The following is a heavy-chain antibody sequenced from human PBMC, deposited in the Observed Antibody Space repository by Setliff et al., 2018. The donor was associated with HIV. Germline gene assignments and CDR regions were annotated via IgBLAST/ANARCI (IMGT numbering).Heavy chain of an antibody. CDR3: ARVLGYCSGGSCYSYYFDY. CDR2: ISSSSSYI. J-gene: IGHJ4*02. Sequence: LRLSCTASGFTFRDYSMNWVRQAPGKGLEWVSFISSSSSYIYYADSVKGRFTISRDYAKNSLYLQMNSLRADDTAVYYCARVLGYCSGGSCYSYYFDYWGQGTLVTVSS. CDR1: GFTFRDYS. D-gene: IGHD2-15*01. V-gene: IGHV3-21*01.